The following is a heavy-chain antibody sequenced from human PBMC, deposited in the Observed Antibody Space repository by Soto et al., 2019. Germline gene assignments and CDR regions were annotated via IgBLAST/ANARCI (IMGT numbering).Heavy chain of an antibody. J-gene: IGHJ4*02. D-gene: IGHD3-9*01. Sequence: PGGSLRLSCAASGFTFSSYWMSWVRQAPGKGLEWVANIKQDGSEKYYVDSVKGRFTISRDNAKNSLYLQMNSLRAEDTAVYYCARAPTELRYFDWLHFDYRGQGALVTVSS. CDR1: GFTFSSYW. CDR2: IKQDGSEK. CDR3: ARAPTELRYFDWLHFDY. V-gene: IGHV3-7*01.